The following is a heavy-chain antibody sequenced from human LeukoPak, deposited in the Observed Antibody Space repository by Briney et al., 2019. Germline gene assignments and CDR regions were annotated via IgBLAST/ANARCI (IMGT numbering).Heavy chain of an antibody. V-gene: IGHV3-20*01. CDR3: ARSDSSSSGWYSGAFDI. CDR1: GFTFDDYG. J-gene: IGHJ3*02. Sequence: GGSLRLSCAASGFTFDDYGMSWVRQAPGKGLEWVSGINWNGGSTGYADSVKGRFTISRDNAKNSLYLQMNSLRAEDTALYHCARSDSSSSGWYSGAFDIWGQGTMVTVSS. D-gene: IGHD6-19*01. CDR2: INWNGGST.